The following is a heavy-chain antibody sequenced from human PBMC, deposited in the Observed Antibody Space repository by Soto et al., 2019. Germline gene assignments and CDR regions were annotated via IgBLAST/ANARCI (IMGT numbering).Heavy chain of an antibody. Sequence: SETLSLTCTVSGGSVRSSTYYWGWIRQAPGKGLEWIASIYYSGRTHNNPALKSRVTITRDTSASTAYVELSSLRTEDTAVYYCARGLGGYLDYLDYWGQGTLVTVSS. CDR1: GGSVRSSTYY. V-gene: IGHV4-39*02. J-gene: IGHJ4*02. CDR2: IYYSGRT. CDR3: ARGLGGYLDYLDY. D-gene: IGHD3-16*02.